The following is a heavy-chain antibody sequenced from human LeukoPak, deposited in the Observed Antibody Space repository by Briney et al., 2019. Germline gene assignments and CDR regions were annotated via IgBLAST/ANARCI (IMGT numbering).Heavy chain of an antibody. CDR2: ISWNSINI. D-gene: IGHD4-23*01. J-gene: IGHJ4*02. Sequence: PGGSLRLSCAASGFTFDDYAMHWVRQAPGKGLEWVSGISWNSINIDYADSVKGRFTISRDNAKNPLYLQMNSLRAEDTALYYCAKIDYGGNDWGQGTLVTVSS. CDR1: GFTFDDYA. V-gene: IGHV3-9*01. CDR3: AKIDYGGND.